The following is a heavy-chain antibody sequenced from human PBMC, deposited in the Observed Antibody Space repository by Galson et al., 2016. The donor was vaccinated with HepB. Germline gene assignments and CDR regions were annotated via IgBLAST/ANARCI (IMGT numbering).Heavy chain of an antibody. CDR1: GFTFSNYG. CDR3: AKAKRGSMNDAFDI. Sequence: SLRLSCAASGFTFSNYGMYWVRQAPGKGLEWVAVISYGGSNKYNADSVKGRFTISRDNSKNTLYLQMNSLRTGDTAVYYCAKAKRGSMNDAFDIWGQGTMVTVSS. D-gene: IGHD3-16*01. CDR2: ISYGGSNK. J-gene: IGHJ3*02. V-gene: IGHV3-30*18.